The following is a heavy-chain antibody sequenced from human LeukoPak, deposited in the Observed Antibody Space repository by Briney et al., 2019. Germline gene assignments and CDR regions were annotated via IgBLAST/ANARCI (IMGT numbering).Heavy chain of an antibody. D-gene: IGHD5-24*01. CDR3: ARSRWLQLTFDY. CDR2: IYYRGST. V-gene: IGHV4-59*01. J-gene: IGHJ4*02. Sequence: SETLSLTCTVSGGSINTYYWSWIRQPPGKGLEWIGYIYYRGSTNYNPSLKSRVTISVDTSKNQFSLKLSSVTAADTAVYYCARSRWLQLTFDYWGQGTLVTVSS. CDR1: GGSINTYY.